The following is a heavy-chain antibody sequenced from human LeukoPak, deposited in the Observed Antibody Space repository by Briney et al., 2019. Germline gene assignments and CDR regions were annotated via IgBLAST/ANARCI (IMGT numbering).Heavy chain of an antibody. J-gene: IGHJ4*02. V-gene: IGHV6-1*01. D-gene: IGHD5-12*01. Sequence: SQTLSLTCAISGDSVSSNSAAWSWIRQSPSRGLEWLGRTYYRSKWYNDYAVSVESRITINPDTSKNQFSLQLNSVTPEDTAVYYCAREDGIVATIFDYWGQGTLVTVSS. CDR3: AREDGIVATIFDY. CDR1: GDSVSSNSAA. CDR2: TYYRSKWYN.